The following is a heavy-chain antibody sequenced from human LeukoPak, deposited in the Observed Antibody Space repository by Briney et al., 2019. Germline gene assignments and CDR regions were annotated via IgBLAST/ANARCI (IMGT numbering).Heavy chain of an antibody. V-gene: IGHV4-30-2*03. Sequence: PSQTLSLTCAVSGASISSGGYSWNWIRLPPGKGLEWIGSISYSGSTYYNPSLKSRVTLSVDTSKNQFSLKLSSVTAADTAVYYCARDLAVDYGDPHDYWGQGTLVTVSS. D-gene: IGHD4-17*01. CDR3: ARDLAVDYGDPHDY. CDR1: GASISSGGYS. J-gene: IGHJ4*02. CDR2: ISYSGST.